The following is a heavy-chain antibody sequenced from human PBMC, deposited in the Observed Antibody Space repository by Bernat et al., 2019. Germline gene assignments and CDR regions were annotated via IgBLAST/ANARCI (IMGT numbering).Heavy chain of an antibody. Sequence: EVQLVESGGGLVQPGGSLRVSCAASGFTFSSYSMIWVRQAPGKGLEWVALISGPGVTTHYADSVKGRFTISRDNSKNTPYLQMNSLRAEDTAVYYCARESSGWYDYWGQGTLVTVSS. CDR1: GFTFSSYS. V-gene: IGHV3-23*04. J-gene: IGHJ4*02. D-gene: IGHD6-19*01. CDR2: ISGPGVTT. CDR3: ARESSGWYDY.